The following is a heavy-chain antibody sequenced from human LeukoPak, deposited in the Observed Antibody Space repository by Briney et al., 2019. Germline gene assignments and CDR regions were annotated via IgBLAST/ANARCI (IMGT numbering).Heavy chain of an antibody. D-gene: IGHD6-19*01. CDR2: IRYDGSNK. V-gene: IGHV3-30*02. CDR3: AKDPLYSVAGPPQYYGMDV. J-gene: IGHJ6*02. CDR1: GFTFSSYG. Sequence: GGSLRLSCVASGFTFSSYGMHWVRQAPGKGLEWVAFIRYDGSNKYYADSVKGRFTISRDNSKNTLYLQMNSLRAEDTAVYYCAKDPLYSVAGPPQYYGMDVWGQGTTVTVSS.